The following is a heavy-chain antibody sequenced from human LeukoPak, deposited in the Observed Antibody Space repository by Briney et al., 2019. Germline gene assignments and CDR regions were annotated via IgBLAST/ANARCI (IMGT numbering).Heavy chain of an antibody. Sequence: PSETLSLTCAVYGGSFSGYYWSWIRQPPGKGLEWIGEINHSGSTNYNPSLKSRVTISVDTSKNQFSLKLSSVTAADTAVYYCARAGLYSSGWYSAIWVPDYWGQGTLVTVSS. CDR1: GGSFSGYY. D-gene: IGHD6-19*01. CDR3: ARAGLYSSGWYSAIWVPDY. J-gene: IGHJ4*02. CDR2: INHSGST. V-gene: IGHV4-34*01.